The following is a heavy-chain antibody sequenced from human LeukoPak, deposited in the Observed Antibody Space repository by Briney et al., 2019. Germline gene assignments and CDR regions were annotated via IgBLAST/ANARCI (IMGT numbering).Heavy chain of an antibody. D-gene: IGHD1-26*01. V-gene: IGHV3-23*01. Sequence: PGGSLRLSCAASGFTFSSYAMHWVRQAPGKGLEWASSISGSGGSTYYADSVKGRFTISRDNSKNTLYLQMNSLRAEDTAVYYCAKSRVGATIPVVAFDIWGQGTIVTVSS. CDR2: ISGSGGST. CDR3: AKSRVGATIPVVAFDI. CDR1: GFTFSSYA. J-gene: IGHJ3*02.